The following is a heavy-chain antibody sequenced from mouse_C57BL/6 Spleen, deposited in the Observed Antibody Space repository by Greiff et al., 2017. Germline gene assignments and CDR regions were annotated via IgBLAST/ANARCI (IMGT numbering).Heavy chain of an antibody. CDR2: IHPNSGST. D-gene: IGHD3-1*01. V-gene: IGHV1-64*01. CDR3: ARGGTAQATRY. CDR1: GYTFTSYW. J-gene: IGHJ2*01. Sequence: QVQLQQPGAELVKPGASVKLSCTASGYTFTSYWMHWVKQRPGQGLEWIGMIHPNSGSTNYNEKFKSKATLTVDKSSSTAYMQLSSLTSEDSAVYYCARGGTAQATRYWGQGTTLTVSS.